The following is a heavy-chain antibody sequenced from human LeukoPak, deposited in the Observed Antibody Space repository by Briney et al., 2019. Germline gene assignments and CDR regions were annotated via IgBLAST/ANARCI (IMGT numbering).Heavy chain of an antibody. D-gene: IGHD6-19*01. V-gene: IGHV1-3*01. J-gene: IGHJ4*02. CDR1: GYTFTSYY. CDR3: ARDYSSGWYYFDY. CDR2: INAGNGNT. Sequence: ASVKVSCKASGYTFTSYYMHWVRQAPGQRLEWMGWINAGNGNTKYSQKFQGRVTITRDTSASTAYMELSSLRSEDTAVYYCARDYSSGWYYFDYWGQGTLVTVSS.